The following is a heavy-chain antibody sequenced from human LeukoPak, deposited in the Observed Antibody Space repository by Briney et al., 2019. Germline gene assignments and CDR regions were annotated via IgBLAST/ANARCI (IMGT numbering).Heavy chain of an antibody. CDR2: INPDSGVT. V-gene: IGHV1-2*07. D-gene: IGHD2/OR15-2a*01. J-gene: IGHJ4*02. Sequence: ASVKVSCKASGYTFTGYYMHWVRQAPGQGLEWMAWINPDSGVTNYSHKFQGRVTMTRDTSINTAYMELSRLRSEDTAVYFCARDSNRYCNADPCLSHFDFWGQGTLVTVSS. CDR3: ARDSNRYCNADPCLSHFDF. CDR1: GYTFTGYY.